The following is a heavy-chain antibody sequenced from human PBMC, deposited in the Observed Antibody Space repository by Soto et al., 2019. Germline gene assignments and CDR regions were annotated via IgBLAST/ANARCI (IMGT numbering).Heavy chain of an antibody. J-gene: IGHJ4*02. CDR2: INPYNGAT. Sequence: QVQLVQSGAEVKKPGASVKVSCKASGYTFTDYHLHWLRQAPGQGLEWMGWINPYNGATNSAQRFHDRVTLTRDTSSGTAYIELSSLRADDTAIYFCATEASISRGPNPRAYWGQGTRVTVSS. CDR1: GYTFTDYH. CDR3: ATEASISRGPNPRAY. V-gene: IGHV1-2*02. D-gene: IGHD3-3*01.